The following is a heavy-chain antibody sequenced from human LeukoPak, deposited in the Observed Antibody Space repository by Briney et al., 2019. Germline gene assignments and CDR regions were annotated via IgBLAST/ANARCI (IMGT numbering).Heavy chain of an antibody. CDR2: INHSGST. V-gene: IGHV4-34*01. D-gene: IGHD3-10*01. CDR3: ARAHLWFGELSDTPYYYYGMDV. Sequence: SETLSLTCAVYGGSFSGYYWSWIRQPPGKGLEWIGEINHSGSTNYNPSLKSRVTISVDTSKNQFSLKLSSVTAADTAVYYCARAHLWFGELSDTPYYYYGMDVWGKGTTVTVSS. CDR1: GGSFSGYY. J-gene: IGHJ6*04.